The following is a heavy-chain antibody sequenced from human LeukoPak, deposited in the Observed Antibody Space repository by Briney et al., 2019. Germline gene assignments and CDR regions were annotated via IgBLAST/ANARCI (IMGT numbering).Heavy chain of an antibody. Sequence: GGSLRLSCAASGFTFSNHAMNWVRQAPGKGLEWVSGIGYGAGIPYYADSVKGRFTISRDNSKNTLYLQMTSLRAEDTAVYYCTTWIFTVTKGFDGHDTWGQGTLVTVSS. V-gene: IGHV3-23*01. D-gene: IGHD3-9*01. J-gene: IGHJ5*02. CDR3: TTWIFTVTKGFDGHDT. CDR2: IGYGAGIP. CDR1: GFTFSNHA.